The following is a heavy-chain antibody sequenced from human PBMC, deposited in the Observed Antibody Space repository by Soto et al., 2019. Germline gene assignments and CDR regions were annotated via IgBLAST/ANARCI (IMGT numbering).Heavy chain of an antibody. J-gene: IGHJ4*02. Sequence: GGSLRLSCAASGFTFSSYDMHWVRQATGKGLEWVSAIGTAGDTYYPGSVKGRFTISRENAKNSLYLQMNSLRAEDTAVYYCARVVRNYYFDYWGQGTLVTVSS. CDR2: IGTAGDT. CDR3: ARVVRNYYFDY. D-gene: IGHD2-2*01. V-gene: IGHV3-13*01. CDR1: GFTFSSYD.